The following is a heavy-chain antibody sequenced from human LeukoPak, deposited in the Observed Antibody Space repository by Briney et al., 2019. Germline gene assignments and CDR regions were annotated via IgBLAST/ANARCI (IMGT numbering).Heavy chain of an antibody. CDR3: AREGSYYYDSSGYLVY. V-gene: IGHV1-46*01. CDR2: INPSGGST. D-gene: IGHD3-22*01. CDR1: GYTFTSYD. J-gene: IGHJ4*02. Sequence: ASVKVSCKASGYTFTSYDINWVRQATGQGLEWMGIINPSGGSTSYAQKFQGRVTMTRDTSTSTVYMELSSLRSEDTAVYYCAREGSYYYDSSGYLVYWGQGTLVTVSS.